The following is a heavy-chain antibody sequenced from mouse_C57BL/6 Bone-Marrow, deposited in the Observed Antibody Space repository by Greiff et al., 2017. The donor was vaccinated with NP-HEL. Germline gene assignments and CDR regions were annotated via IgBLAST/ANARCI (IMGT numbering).Heavy chain of an antibody. Sequence: VQLQQSGAELVRPGTSVKVSCKASGYAFTNYLIEWVKQRPGQGLEWIGVINPGSGGTNYNEKFKGKATLTADKSSSTAYMQLSSLTSEDSAVDFWERWGYGNWGNYDVDYWGQGTSVTVSS. D-gene: IGHD2-1*01. CDR3: ERWGYGNWGNYDVDY. CDR1: GYAFTNYL. J-gene: IGHJ4*01. V-gene: IGHV1-54*01. CDR2: INPGSGGT.